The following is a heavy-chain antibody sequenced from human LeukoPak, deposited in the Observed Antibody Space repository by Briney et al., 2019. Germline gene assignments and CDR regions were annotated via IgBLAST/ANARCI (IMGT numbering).Heavy chain of an antibody. J-gene: IGHJ4*02. V-gene: IGHV3-48*03. D-gene: IGHD3-16*01. CDR3: ARGSGGAFGGVMVDY. CDR1: GFTFSSYE. Sequence: GGSLRLSCAASGFTFSSYEMNWVRQAPGKGLEWVSYISSSGSTIYYADSVKGRFTISRDNDKNSLYLQMNSLRAEDTAVYYCARGSGGAFGGVMVDYWGQGTLVTVSS. CDR2: ISSSGSTI.